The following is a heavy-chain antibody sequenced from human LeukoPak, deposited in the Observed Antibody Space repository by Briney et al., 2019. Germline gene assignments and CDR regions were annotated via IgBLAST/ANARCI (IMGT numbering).Heavy chain of an antibody. D-gene: IGHD1-26*01. Sequence: SETLSLTCTVAGGSIITNSYYFGWVRQPPGKGLEWIGSIYYSGSTYYNPSRKSRITIAVDGIAVETSKKQSSLRLSFVTAADTAVYYCARELRTGSHYMDVWGKGTTVTVSS. CDR3: ARELRTGSHYMDV. CDR2: IYYSGST. V-gene: IGHV4-39*07. J-gene: IGHJ6*03. CDR1: GGSIITNSYY.